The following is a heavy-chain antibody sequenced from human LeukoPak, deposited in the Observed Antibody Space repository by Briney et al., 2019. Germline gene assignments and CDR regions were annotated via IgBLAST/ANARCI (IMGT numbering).Heavy chain of an antibody. CDR3: AGQSGSYAPPDDAFDI. CDR2: IYYSGST. CDR1: GGSISSSSYY. Sequence: SETLSLTCTVSGGSISSSSYYWGWIRQPPGKGLEWIGSIYYSGSTYYNPSLKSRVTISVDTSKNQFSLKLSSVTAADTAVYYCAGQSGSYAPPDDAFDIWGQGTMVTVSS. V-gene: IGHV4-39*07. J-gene: IGHJ3*02. D-gene: IGHD1-26*01.